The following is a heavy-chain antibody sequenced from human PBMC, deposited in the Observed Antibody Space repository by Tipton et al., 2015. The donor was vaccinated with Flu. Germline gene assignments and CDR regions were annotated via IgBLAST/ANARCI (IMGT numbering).Heavy chain of an antibody. CDR2: IKQNGSEK. J-gene: IGHJ6*03. Sequence: GLVKPSETPSLTCTVSGGSISSYYWSWIRQPPGKGLEWVANIKQNGSEKYYVDSVKGRFTISRDNAKNSLYLQMNSLRAEDTAVYYCARGARRYYYMDVWGKGTTVTVSS. CDR1: GGSISSYY. V-gene: IGHV3-7*01. CDR3: ARGARRYYYMDV.